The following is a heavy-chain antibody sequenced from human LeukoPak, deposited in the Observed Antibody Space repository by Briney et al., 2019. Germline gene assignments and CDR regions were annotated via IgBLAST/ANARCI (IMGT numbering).Heavy chain of an antibody. CDR1: GYTFTSYW. J-gene: IGHJ4*02. CDR2: IDPGVSDT. V-gene: IGHV5-51*01. Sequence: GESLKISCKGSGYTFTSYWIGWVRQTPGKGLEWMGTIDPGVSDTRYSPSFQGQVTISADKSISTSCLQWSSLKPSDTAMYYCARSPYSGRYSYFDYWGQGTLVTVSS. CDR3: ARSPYSGRYSYFDY. D-gene: IGHD1-26*01.